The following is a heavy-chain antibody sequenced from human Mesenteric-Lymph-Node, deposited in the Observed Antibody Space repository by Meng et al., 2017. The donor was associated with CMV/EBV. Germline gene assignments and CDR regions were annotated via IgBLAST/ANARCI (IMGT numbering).Heavy chain of an antibody. D-gene: IGHD2-2*01. CDR2: ISWNSGSI. V-gene: IGHV3-9*01. CDR1: GFTFDDYA. Sequence: SLKISCAASGFTFDDYAMHWVRQAPGKGLEWVSGISWNSGSIGYADSVKGRFTISRDNAKNSLYLQMNSLRAEDTAVYYCAKGGVVAVPAANPDYWGQGTLVTVSS. J-gene: IGHJ4*02. CDR3: AKGGVVAVPAANPDY.